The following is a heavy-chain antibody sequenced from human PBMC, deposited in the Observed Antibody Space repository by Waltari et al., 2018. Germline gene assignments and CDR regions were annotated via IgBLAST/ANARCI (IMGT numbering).Heavy chain of an antibody. J-gene: IGHJ6*02. Sequence: QVQLQQWGARLLKPSETLSLTCAVSGGSFSGYYWSWIRQPPGKGLEWIGKINHSGSTNYNPSLKSRVTISVDTSKNQFALKLSSVTAADTAVYYCARTGVLRFSVYYYYGVDVWGQGTTVTVSS. CDR1: GGSFSGYY. V-gene: IGHV4-34*01. D-gene: IGHD3-3*01. CDR2: INHSGST. CDR3: ARTGVLRFSVYYYYGVDV.